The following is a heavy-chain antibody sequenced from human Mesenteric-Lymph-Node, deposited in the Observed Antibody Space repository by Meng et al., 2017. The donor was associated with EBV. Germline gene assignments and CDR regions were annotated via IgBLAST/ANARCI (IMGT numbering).Heavy chain of an antibody. CDR1: GDSISGGGYY. D-gene: IGHD5-12*01. J-gene: IGHJ1*01. CDR2: ISYSGNT. Sequence: QVQLKESGPGLVTPSQTLSLTCGVSGDSISGGGYYWSWIRQPPGKGLEWIGYISYSGNTYYNTSLKSRLTISLDTSKNQFSLKLKSVTAADTAVYYCARALYSGYDYFDWGQGTLVTVSS. V-gene: IGHV4-30-4*01. CDR3: ARALYSGYDYFD.